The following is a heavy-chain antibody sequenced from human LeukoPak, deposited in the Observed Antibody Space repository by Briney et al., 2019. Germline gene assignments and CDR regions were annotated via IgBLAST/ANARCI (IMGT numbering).Heavy chain of an antibody. Sequence: SETLSLTCTVSGGSISSGSYYWSWIRQPAGKGLEWIGRIYTSGSTNYNPSLKSRVTISVDTSKDQFSLKLSSVTAADTAVYYCAREDCDNIDYWGQGTLVTVSS. J-gene: IGHJ4*02. V-gene: IGHV4-61*02. CDR2: IYTSGST. CDR1: GGSISSGSYY. CDR3: AREDCDNIDY. D-gene: IGHD2-21*02.